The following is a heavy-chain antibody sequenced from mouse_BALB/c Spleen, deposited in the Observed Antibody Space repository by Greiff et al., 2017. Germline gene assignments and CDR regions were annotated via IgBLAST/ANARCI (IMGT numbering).Heavy chain of an antibody. V-gene: IGHV14-3*02. CDR2: IDPANGNT. CDR3: ARETGGGALDY. Sequence: EVQLQQSGAELVKPGASVKLSCTASGFNIKDTYMHWVKQRPEQGLEWIGRIDPANGNTKYDPKFQGKATITADTSSNTAYLQLSSLTSEDTAVYYCARETGGGALDYWGQGTSVTVSS. CDR1: GFNIKDTY. J-gene: IGHJ4*01.